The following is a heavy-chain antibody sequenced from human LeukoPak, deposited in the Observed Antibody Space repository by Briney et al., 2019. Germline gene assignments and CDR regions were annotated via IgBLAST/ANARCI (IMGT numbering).Heavy chain of an antibody. D-gene: IGHD2-2*01. V-gene: IGHV4-30-4*08. CDR1: GGSISSGDYY. Sequence: SQTLSLTCTVSGGSISSGDYYWSWIRQPPGKGLEWIGYIYYSGSTYYNPSLKSRVTISVDTSKNQFSLKLSSVTAADTAVYYCAREEIIVVVPAAIGPEEEPPGTHNRFDPWGQGTLVTVSS. CDR3: AREEIIVVVPAAIGPEEEPPGTHNRFDP. J-gene: IGHJ5*02. CDR2: IYYSGST.